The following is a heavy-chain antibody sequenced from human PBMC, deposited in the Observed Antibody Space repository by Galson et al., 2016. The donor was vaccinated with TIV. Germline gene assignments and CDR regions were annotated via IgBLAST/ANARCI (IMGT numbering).Heavy chain of an antibody. D-gene: IGHD1-26*01. CDR3: IRDLGSFSDY. J-gene: IGHJ4*02. Sequence: SVKASCKASGYSFTRYYFHWVRQAPGQGLEWMGVIDPSSGGTTYAQRFQGRTTVTTDTSTSTVYVDLSNLTSEDTAVYYCIRDLGSFSDYWGQGTLVTVS. CDR1: GYSFTRYY. CDR2: IDPSSGGT. V-gene: IGHV1-46*03.